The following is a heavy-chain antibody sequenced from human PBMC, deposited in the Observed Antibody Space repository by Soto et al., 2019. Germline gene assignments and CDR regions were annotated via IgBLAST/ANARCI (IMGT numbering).Heavy chain of an antibody. V-gene: IGHV1-69*02. CDR2: IIPILGIA. CDR3: ARVGGYYGSGSYRSNLLNWFDP. J-gene: IGHJ5*02. D-gene: IGHD3-10*01. Sequence: QVQLVQSGAEVKKPGSSVKVSCKASGGTFSSYTISWVRQAPGQGLEWMGRIIPILGIANYAQKFQGRVTMTADKSTSTAYMELSSRRSEDTAVYYCARVGGYYGSGSYRSNLLNWFDPWGQGTLVTVSS. CDR1: GGTFSSYT.